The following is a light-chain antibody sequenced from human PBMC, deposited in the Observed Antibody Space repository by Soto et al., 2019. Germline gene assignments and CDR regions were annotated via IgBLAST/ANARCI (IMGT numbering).Light chain of an antibody. CDR2: WAS. Sequence: DIVMTQPPDSLAVSLGERATINCKSSQSVLYSSNNKNYFAWYQQKPGQPPKLLISWASTRESGVPDRFSGSGSGTDFTLTISSLQAEDVAVYYCQQHYSTPLSFGQGTRLEIK. CDR1: QSVLYSSNNKNY. J-gene: IGKJ5*01. CDR3: QQHYSTPLS. V-gene: IGKV4-1*01.